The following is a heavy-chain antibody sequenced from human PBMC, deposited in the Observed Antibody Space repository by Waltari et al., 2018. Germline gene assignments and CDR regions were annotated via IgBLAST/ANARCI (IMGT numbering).Heavy chain of an antibody. D-gene: IGHD6-13*01. CDR3: ARDLISSWGYYGMDV. V-gene: IGHV4-59*01. CDR1: GGSLSSYF. CDR2: TNYSGST. J-gene: IGHJ6*02. Sequence: QVQLQESGPGLVKPSETLSLTCPAPGGSLSSYFWSWIRQPPGKGLEWIGYTNYSGSTNYNPSLKSRVTISVDTSKNQFSLKLSSVTAADTAVYYCARDLISSWGYYGMDVWGQGTTVTVSS.